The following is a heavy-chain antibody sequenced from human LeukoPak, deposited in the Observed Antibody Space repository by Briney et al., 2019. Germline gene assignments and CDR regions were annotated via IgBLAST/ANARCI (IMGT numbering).Heavy chain of an antibody. J-gene: IGHJ4*02. D-gene: IGHD2-8*01. Sequence: GGSLRLSCAASGFTFSNYGIHWVRQAPGKGLAWVALISYDGSYKYYADSVKGRFTISRDNSQNTLYLQMNSLRAEDTAVYYCAKDSSMVSAAYFDYWGQGTLVTVSS. CDR2: ISYDGSYK. V-gene: IGHV3-30*18. CDR3: AKDSSMVSAAYFDY. CDR1: GFTFSNYG.